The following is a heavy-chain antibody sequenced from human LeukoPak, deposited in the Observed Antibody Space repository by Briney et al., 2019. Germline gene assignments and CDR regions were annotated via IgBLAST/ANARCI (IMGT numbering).Heavy chain of an antibody. Sequence: SVKVSCKSSGGTFSSYAISWVRQAPGQGLEWMGGIIPIFGTANYAQKFQGRVTITADKSTSTAYMELSSLRAEDTAVYYCARVLTGNPYYFDYWGQVTLVTVSS. CDR3: ARVLTGNPYYFDY. J-gene: IGHJ4*02. CDR1: GGTFSSYA. V-gene: IGHV1-69*06. D-gene: IGHD1-20*01. CDR2: IIPIFGTA.